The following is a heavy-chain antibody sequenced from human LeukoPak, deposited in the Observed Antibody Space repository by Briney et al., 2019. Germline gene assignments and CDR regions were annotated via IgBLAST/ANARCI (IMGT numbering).Heavy chain of an antibody. V-gene: IGHV4-34*01. CDR2: INHSGST. J-gene: IGHJ3*02. Sequence: SETLSLTCAVYGGSFSGYYWSWIRQPPGKGLEWIGEINHSGSTNYNPSLKSRVTISVDTSKNQFSLKLSSVTAADTAVYYCARPRIVGSRPGAFDIWGQGTMVTVSS. D-gene: IGHD1-26*01. CDR1: GGSFSGYY. CDR3: ARPRIVGSRPGAFDI.